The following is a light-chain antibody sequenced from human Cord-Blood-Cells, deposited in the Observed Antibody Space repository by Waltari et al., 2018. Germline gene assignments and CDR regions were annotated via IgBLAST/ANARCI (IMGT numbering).Light chain of an antibody. CDR3: CSYAGSYTF. Sequence: QSALTQPRSVSGSPGQSVTISCTGTSSDGGGYNYVSWYQQHPGKAPQLMIYDVSKRPSGVPDRFSGSKSGNTASLTISGLQAEDEADYYCCSYAGSYTFFGTGTKVTVL. V-gene: IGLV2-11*02. CDR1: SSDGGGYNY. J-gene: IGLJ1*01. CDR2: DVS.